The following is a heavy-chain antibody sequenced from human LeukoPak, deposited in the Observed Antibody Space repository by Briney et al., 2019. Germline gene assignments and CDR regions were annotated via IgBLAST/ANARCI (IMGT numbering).Heavy chain of an antibody. CDR1: GFTFSSYA. CDR3: AKDPLKTNIGPGWFDP. V-gene: IGHV3-64*04. J-gene: IGHJ5*02. CDR2: ISSNGGST. D-gene: IGHD1-1*01. Sequence: GGSLRLSCSASGFTFSSYAMHWVRQAPGKGLEYVSAISSNGGSTYYADSVKGRFTISRDNSKNTLYLQMNSLRAEDTAVYYCAKDPLKTNIGPGWFDPWGQGTLVTVSS.